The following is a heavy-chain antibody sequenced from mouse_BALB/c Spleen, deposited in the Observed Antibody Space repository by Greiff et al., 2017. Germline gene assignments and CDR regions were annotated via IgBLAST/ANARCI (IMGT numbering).Heavy chain of an antibody. CDR2: ISSGSSTI. J-gene: IGHJ4*01. D-gene: IGHD2-3*01. CDR1: GFTFSSFG. V-gene: IGHV5-17*02. CDR3: AIGWLLGMDY. Sequence: EVQLVESGGGLVQPGGSRKLSCAASGFTFSSFGMHWVRQAPEKGLEWVAYISSGSSTIYYADTVKGRFTISRDNPKNTLFLQMTSLRSEDTAMYYCAIGWLLGMDYWGQGTSVTVSS.